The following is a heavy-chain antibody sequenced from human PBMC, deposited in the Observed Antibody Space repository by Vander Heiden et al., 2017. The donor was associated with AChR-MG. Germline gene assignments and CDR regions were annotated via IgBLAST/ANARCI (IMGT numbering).Heavy chain of an antibody. CDR3: ASSGSGTVFDY. V-gene: IGHV3-21*01. J-gene: IGHJ4*02. CDR1: GFTFSSYS. CDR2: ISSSSSYI. Sequence: EVQLVVSGGCLVKPGGSLRLSCAASGFTFSSYSMNWFRQAPGKGLEGVSSISSSSSYIYYADSVKGRFTISRDNAKNSLYLQMNSLRAEDTAVYYCASSGSGTVFDYWGQGTLVTVSS. D-gene: IGHD6-25*01.